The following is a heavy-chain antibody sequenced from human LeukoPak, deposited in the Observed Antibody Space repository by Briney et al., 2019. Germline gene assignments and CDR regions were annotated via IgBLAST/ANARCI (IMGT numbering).Heavy chain of an antibody. D-gene: IGHD6-19*01. CDR1: GFTFSSYG. CDR2: IRFDGSIR. V-gene: IGHV3-30*02. CDR3: AKDLQAYSGGWYYFDY. Sequence: GGSLRLSCAVSGFTFSSYGMHWVRQPPGKGLEGVACIRFDGSIRYYADSVKGRFTISRDNSTDTLYLLINSLRAEDTAVYYCAKDLQAYSGGWYYFDYWGQGTLVTVSS. J-gene: IGHJ4*02.